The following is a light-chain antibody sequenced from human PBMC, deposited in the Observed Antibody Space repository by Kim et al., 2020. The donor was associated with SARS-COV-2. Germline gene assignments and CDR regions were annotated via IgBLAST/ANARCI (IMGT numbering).Light chain of an antibody. CDR2: EVT. CDR1: TSDVGIYTF. Sequence: GQSITISCTGTTSDVGIYTFVSWYQQHPDRVPKLIIYEVTTRPSGVSQRVSGSKSGNTASLTISGLQSEDEANYYCCSYAGDNVVLFGGGTQLTVL. CDR3: CSYAGDNVVL. J-gene: IGLJ2*01. V-gene: IGLV2-23*02.